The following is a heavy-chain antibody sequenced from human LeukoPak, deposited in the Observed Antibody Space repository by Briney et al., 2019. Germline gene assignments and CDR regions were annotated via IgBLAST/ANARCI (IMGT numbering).Heavy chain of an antibody. Sequence: PSETLSLTCTVSGGSISSYYWSWIRQPPGKGLEWIGYIYYSGSTNYNPSLKSRVTISVDTSKNQFSLKLNSVTAADTAVYYCAKTVAGYWYFDLWDRGTLVTVSS. CDR2: IYYSGST. CDR1: GGSISSYY. CDR3: AKTVAGYWYFDL. V-gene: IGHV4-59*08. D-gene: IGHD6-19*01. J-gene: IGHJ2*01.